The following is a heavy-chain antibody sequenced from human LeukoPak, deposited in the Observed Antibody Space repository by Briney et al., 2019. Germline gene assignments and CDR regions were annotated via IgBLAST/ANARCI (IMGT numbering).Heavy chain of an antibody. CDR1: GGSISSGGYY. V-gene: IGHV4-31*03. Sequence: SETLSLTCTVSGGSISSGGYYWSWIRQHPGKGLEWIGYIYYSGSTYYNPSLKSRVTISVDTSKNQFSLKLSSVTAADTAVYYCAREQRSRGVFDYWGQGTLVTVSS. D-gene: IGHD1-1*01. CDR2: IYYSGST. CDR3: AREQRSRGVFDY. J-gene: IGHJ4*02.